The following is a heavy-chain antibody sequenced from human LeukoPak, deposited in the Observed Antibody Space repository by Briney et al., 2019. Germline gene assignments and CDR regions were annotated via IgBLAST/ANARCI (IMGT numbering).Heavy chain of an antibody. CDR1: GFTFSKYS. CDR2: ASSTGNYI. J-gene: IGHJ6*02. D-gene: IGHD6-19*01. Sequence: GGSLRLSCAVSGFTFSKYSMNWVRQAPGKGLEWVASASSTGNYIYYADSVKGRFTISRDSGKDSLFLQMNNLRADDTAVYYCARSRRLATQVTFHYGMDVWGQGTTVTVSS. CDR3: ARSRRLATQVTFHYGMDV. V-gene: IGHV3-21*01.